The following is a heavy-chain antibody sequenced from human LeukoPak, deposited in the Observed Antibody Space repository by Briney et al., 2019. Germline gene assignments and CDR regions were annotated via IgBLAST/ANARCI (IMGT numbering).Heavy chain of an antibody. J-gene: IGHJ4*02. CDR2: IIPILGIA. CDR3: ARIRSYYDSSGYYSDY. D-gene: IGHD3-22*01. V-gene: IGHV1-69*04. CDR1: GGTFSSYA. Sequence: SVKVSCKASGGTFSSYAISWVRQAPGQGLEWMGRIIPILGIANYAQKFQGRVTITADKSTSTAYMELSSLRSEDTAVYYCARIRSYYDSSGYYSDYWGQGTLVTVSS.